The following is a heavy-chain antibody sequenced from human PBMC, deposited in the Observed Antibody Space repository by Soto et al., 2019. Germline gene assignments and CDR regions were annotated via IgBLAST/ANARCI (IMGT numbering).Heavy chain of an antibody. Sequence: SETLSLTCTVSGGSVSSSYWTWIRQPPGKGLEWIGYLYKSGSTNYNPSLKGRVTISVDTSKNQFSLRLSSVTAADTAVYYCAKKFCTSTSCKDAFDIGGQGKMFTVSS. D-gene: IGHD2-2*01. J-gene: IGHJ3*02. CDR3: AKKFCTSTSCKDAFDI. CDR1: GGSVSSSY. V-gene: IGHV4-59*02. CDR2: LYKSGST.